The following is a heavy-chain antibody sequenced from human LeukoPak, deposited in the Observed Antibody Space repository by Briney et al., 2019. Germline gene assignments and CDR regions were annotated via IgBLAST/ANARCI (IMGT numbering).Heavy chain of an antibody. CDR1: GGAITSGGYS. V-gene: IGHV4-30-2*01. J-gene: IGHJ5*02. CDR2: IYDRGPA. CDR3: ARDSIAVARRFDP. D-gene: IGHD6-19*01. Sequence: SETLSLTCTVSGGAITSGGYSWNWIRQPPGKGLEWIGCIYDRGPAYYNPSLKSRFTISVDTSKNQFSLKLSSVTAADTAVYYCARDSIAVARRFDPWGQGTLVTVSS.